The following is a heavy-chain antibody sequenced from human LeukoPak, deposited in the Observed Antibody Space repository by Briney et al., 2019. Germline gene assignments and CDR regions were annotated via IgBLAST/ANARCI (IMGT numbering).Heavy chain of an antibody. CDR2: IYYSGST. CDR3: ARGYCSGGSCYSYYYYNYMDV. Sequence: PSETLSLTCTVSGYSISSGYYWGWIRQPPGKGLEWIGSIYYSGSTYYNPSRKSRVTISVDTSKNQFSLKLSSVTAADTAVYYCARGYCSGGSCYSYYYYNYMDVWGKGTTVTVSS. J-gene: IGHJ6*03. D-gene: IGHD2-15*01. CDR1: GYSISSGYY. V-gene: IGHV4-38-2*02.